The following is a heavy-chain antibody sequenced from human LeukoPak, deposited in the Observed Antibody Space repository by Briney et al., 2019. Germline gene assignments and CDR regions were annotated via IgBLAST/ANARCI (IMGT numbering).Heavy chain of an antibody. Sequence: GGSLRLSCAASGFTFTSYGFHWVRQAPGKALEWVAFMSYDGNKKYGDSVKGRFTISRDNAKNTLHLQMNGLRPDDTAVYYCARDPLDISRRANAFDIWGQGTLVTVSS. V-gene: IGHV3-30*03. D-gene: IGHD2-2*03. CDR2: MSYDGNK. CDR1: GFTFTSYG. J-gene: IGHJ3*02. CDR3: ARDPLDISRRANAFDI.